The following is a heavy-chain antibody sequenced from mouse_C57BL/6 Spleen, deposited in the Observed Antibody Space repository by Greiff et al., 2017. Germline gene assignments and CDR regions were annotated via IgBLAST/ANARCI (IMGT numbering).Heavy chain of an antibody. V-gene: IGHV10-3*01. CDR2: IRSKSSNYAT. CDR3: VRGDSSGPWFAY. Sequence: EVKLMESGGGLVQPKGSLKLSCAASGFTFNTYAMHWVRQAPGKGLEWVATIRSKSSNYATYYADSVKDRFTISRDDSQSMLYLQMTNLKTEDTDMYYGVRGDSSGPWFAYWGQGTLVTVSA. D-gene: IGHD3-2*02. CDR1: GFTFNTYA. J-gene: IGHJ3*01.